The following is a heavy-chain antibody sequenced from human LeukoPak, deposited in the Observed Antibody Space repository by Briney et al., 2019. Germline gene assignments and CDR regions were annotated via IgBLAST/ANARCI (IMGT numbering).Heavy chain of an antibody. J-gene: IGHJ4*02. Sequence: GASVKVSCKASGYTFTGYYMHWVRQAPGKGLEWMGGFDPEDGETIYAQKFQGRVTMTEDTSTDTAYMELSSLRSEDTAVYYCATVKAKYYYDSSGYYWGQGTLVTVSS. CDR3: ATVKAKYYYDSSGYY. D-gene: IGHD3-22*01. V-gene: IGHV1-24*01. CDR2: FDPEDGET. CDR1: GYTFTGYY.